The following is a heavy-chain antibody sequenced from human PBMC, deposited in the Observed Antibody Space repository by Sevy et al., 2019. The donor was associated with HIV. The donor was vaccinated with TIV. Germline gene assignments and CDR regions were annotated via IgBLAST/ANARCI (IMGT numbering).Heavy chain of an antibody. CDR2: IIPIFGTP. Sequence: APVKVSCKASGDTFSTYGLSWVRQAPRQGLEWMGGIIPIFGTPNYAQKFQGRVTITADESASTAYMELSSLRSEDTAMYYCAREGGLATTGDHDAFDIWGHGTLVTVSS. V-gene: IGHV1-69*13. CDR1: GDTFSTYG. J-gene: IGHJ3*02. D-gene: IGHD7-27*01. CDR3: AREGGLATTGDHDAFDI.